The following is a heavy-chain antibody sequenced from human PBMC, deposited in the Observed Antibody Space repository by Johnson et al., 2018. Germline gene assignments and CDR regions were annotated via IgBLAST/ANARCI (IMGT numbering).Heavy chain of an antibody. CDR2: ISGSGAST. CDR1: GFASGYTFSSYG. Sequence: VQLVESGGGLVKXGGSLRLSCAASGFASGYTFSSYGMSWVRQAPGKGLEWVSAISGSGASTYYADSVKGRFTISRDNSKNTLYLQMNSLRAEDMAIYYCAREADSHDAFDVWGQGTMVTVSS. V-gene: IGHV3-23*04. CDR3: AREADSHDAFDV. J-gene: IGHJ3*01. D-gene: IGHD2-15*01.